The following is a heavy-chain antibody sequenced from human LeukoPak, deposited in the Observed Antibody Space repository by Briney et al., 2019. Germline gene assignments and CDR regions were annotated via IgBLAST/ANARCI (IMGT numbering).Heavy chain of an antibody. D-gene: IGHD3-3*01. Sequence: ASVKVSCKVSGYTLTELSMHWVRQAPGKGLEWMGGFDPEDGETIYAKKFQGRVTMTEDTSTDTAYMELSSLRSEDTAVYYCAKTKFWSGYGYFDYWGQGTLVTVSS. CDR3: AKTKFWSGYGYFDY. J-gene: IGHJ4*02. CDR2: FDPEDGET. V-gene: IGHV1-24*01. CDR1: GYTLTELS.